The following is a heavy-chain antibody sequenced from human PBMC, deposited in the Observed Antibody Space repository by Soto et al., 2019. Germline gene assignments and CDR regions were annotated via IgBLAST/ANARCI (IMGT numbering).Heavy chain of an antibody. V-gene: IGHV3-48*03. D-gene: IGHD4-4*01. CDR1: GFIFSRYE. J-gene: IGHJ4*02. Sequence: EVQLVESGGGLVQPGGSLRVSCEASGFIFSRYEMHWVRQAPGKGLEWVSYISSSGSKMNYADSVKGRFTISRDNAKNSLYLDMNSLRGEDTAVYYCARRSSNYLPLDYWGQGTLVAVSS. CDR3: ARRSSNYLPLDY. CDR2: ISSSGSKM.